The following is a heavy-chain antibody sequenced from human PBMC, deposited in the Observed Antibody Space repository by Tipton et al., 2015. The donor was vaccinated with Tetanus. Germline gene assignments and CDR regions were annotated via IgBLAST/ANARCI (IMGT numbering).Heavy chain of an antibody. CDR3: AKDGVRRVAANQVWYFDY. Sequence: QLVQSGGVVVQPGGSLRLSCAASGFTFDDYTMHWVRQAPGKGLEWVSLISWDGGSTYYADSVKGRFTISRDNSKNSLYLQMNSLRTEDTALYYCAKDGVRRVAANQVWYFDYWGQGTLVTVSS. CDR2: ISWDGGST. D-gene: IGHD6-19*01. V-gene: IGHV3-43*01. J-gene: IGHJ4*02. CDR1: GFTFDDYT.